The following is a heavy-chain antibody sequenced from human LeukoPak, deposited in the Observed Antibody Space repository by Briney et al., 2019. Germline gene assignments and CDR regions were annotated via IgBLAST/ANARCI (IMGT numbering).Heavy chain of an antibody. CDR3: VKDMNPGGADV. Sequence: GGSLRLSCAASGFTFSSYWMTWVRQAPGKGLEWVANIKQDGSEKYYVDSVKGRFTISRDNAKNSLYLQMNSLRPEDTALYYCVKDMNPGGADVWGQGTTVTVSS. D-gene: IGHD3-10*01. V-gene: IGHV3-7*03. CDR1: GFTFSSYW. J-gene: IGHJ6*02. CDR2: IKQDGSEK.